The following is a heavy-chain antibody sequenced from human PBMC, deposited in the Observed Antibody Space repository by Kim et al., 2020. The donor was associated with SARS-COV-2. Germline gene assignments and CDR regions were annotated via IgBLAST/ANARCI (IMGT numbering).Heavy chain of an antibody. D-gene: IGHD6-6*01. Sequence: PSFQGQVTITADKSISTAYLQWSSLKASDTAMYYCARHQLAEGPNNWFDPWGQGTLVTVSS. V-gene: IGHV5-51*01. CDR3: ARHQLAEGPNNWFDP. J-gene: IGHJ5*02.